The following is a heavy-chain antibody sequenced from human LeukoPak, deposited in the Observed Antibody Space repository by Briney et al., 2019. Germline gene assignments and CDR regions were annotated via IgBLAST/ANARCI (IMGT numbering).Heavy chain of an antibody. Sequence: PSETLSLTCAVSGGSISSDNWWSWVRRPPGKGLEWIGEIYHSGSTNYNPSLQSRVTISVDKSNNHCSLRLTSTTAAYTAVYYCATNGWYCLDHWGQGALVTVSS. V-gene: IGHV4-4*02. CDR2: IYHSGST. J-gene: IGHJ1*01. D-gene: IGHD6-19*01. CDR3: ATNGWYCLDH. CDR1: GGSISSDNW.